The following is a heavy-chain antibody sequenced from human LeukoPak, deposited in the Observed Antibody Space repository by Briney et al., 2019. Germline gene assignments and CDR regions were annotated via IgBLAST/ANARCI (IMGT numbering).Heavy chain of an antibody. Sequence: GGSLRLSCAASGFTFSSYGMHWARQAPGKGLEWVAVIWYDGSNKYYADSVKGRFTISRDNSKNTLYLQMNSLRAEDTAVYYCARDRGALYYYYGMDVWGQGTTVTVSS. CDR3: ARDRGALYYYYGMDV. D-gene: IGHD3-10*01. CDR2: IWYDGSNK. V-gene: IGHV3-33*01. CDR1: GFTFSSYG. J-gene: IGHJ6*02.